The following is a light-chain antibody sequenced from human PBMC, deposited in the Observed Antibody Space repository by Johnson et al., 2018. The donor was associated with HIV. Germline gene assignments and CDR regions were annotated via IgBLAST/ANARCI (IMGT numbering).Light chain of an antibody. V-gene: IGLV1-51*01. J-gene: IGLJ1*01. CDR1: SSNIGNNY. Sequence: QSVLTQPPSVYAAPGQKVTISCSGSSSNIGNNYVSWYQQLPGTAPKLLIYDNNKRPSGIPDRFSGSKSGTSATLGITGLQTGDEADYYCGTWDSSLGKVFGTGTKVTVL. CDR3: GTWDSSLGKV. CDR2: DNN.